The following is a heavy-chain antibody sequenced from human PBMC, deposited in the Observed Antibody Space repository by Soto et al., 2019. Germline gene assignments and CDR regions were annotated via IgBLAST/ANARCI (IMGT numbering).Heavy chain of an antibody. CDR1: GFTLSDHY. J-gene: IGHJ4*02. CDR3: ARGPGPSDIWTDYYFPLDY. Sequence: HPGGSLRLSCAASGFTLSDHYMDWVRQAPGKGLEWVGRTRNKANSYTTEYAASVKGRFTISRDDSKNSLYLQMNSLKTEDTAVYYCARGPGPSDIWTDYYFPLDYWGQGTLVTVSS. CDR2: TRNKANSYTT. V-gene: IGHV3-72*01. D-gene: IGHD3-9*01.